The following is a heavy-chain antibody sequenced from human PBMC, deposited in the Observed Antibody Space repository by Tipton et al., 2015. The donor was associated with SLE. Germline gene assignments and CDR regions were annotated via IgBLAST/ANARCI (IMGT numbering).Heavy chain of an antibody. CDR3: AKESGAAADYFDY. V-gene: IGHV4-39*01. D-gene: IGHD6-13*01. CDR2: ISYSGNT. Sequence: TLSLTCTVSGGSISSSSYYWGWIRQPPGKGLEWIGSISYSGNTYYNPSLKSRVTISVDTSKNQFSLKLSSVAAADTAVYYCAKESGAAADYFDYWGQGTLVTVSS. CDR1: GGSISSSSYY. J-gene: IGHJ4*02.